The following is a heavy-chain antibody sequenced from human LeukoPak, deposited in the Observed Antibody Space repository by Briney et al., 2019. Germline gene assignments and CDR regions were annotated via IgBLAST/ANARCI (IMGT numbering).Heavy chain of an antibody. D-gene: IGHD1-26*01. Sequence: GGSLRLSCVASGFIFSIYGMHWLRHAPGKALEWVAFTRSDGSDQYYTDSVKGRFTISRDNSKNTPYLQMNSLRAEDTAVYSCGKHDSASDYWGQGTLVTVSS. CDR3: GKHDSASDY. V-gene: IGHV3-30*02. CDR1: GFIFSIYG. J-gene: IGHJ4*02. CDR2: TRSDGSDQ.